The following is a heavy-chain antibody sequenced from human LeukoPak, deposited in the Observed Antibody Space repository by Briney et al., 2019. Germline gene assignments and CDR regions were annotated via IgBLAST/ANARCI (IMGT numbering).Heavy chain of an antibody. J-gene: IGHJ3*02. V-gene: IGHV3-23*01. CDR2: ISGSGDRA. D-gene: IGHD3-16*01. Sequence: GGSLRLSCAASGFTFSYYAMSWVCQPPGKGPEWVSVISGSGDRAYYADSVKGRFTISRDNSENTFSLRMNSLTAEDTAVYYCAKDRTLGAGGVFDIWGQGTMVTVSS. CDR1: GFTFSYYA. CDR3: AKDRTLGAGGVFDI.